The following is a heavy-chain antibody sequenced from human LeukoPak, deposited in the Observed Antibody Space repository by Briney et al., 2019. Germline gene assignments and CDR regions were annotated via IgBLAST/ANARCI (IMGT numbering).Heavy chain of an antibody. CDR2: ISSSSSYI. D-gene: IGHD3-3*01. J-gene: IGHJ4*02. CDR1: GFTFSSYR. V-gene: IGHV3-21*04. Sequence: KPGGSLRLSCAASGFTFSSYRMNWVRQAPGKGLEWVSCISSSSSYIYYADSVKGRFTISRDTAKNLLYLQMNSLRAEDTAVYYCARGMIGDFWSGYGPGYFDYWGQGTLVTVSS. CDR3: ARGMIGDFWSGYGPGYFDY.